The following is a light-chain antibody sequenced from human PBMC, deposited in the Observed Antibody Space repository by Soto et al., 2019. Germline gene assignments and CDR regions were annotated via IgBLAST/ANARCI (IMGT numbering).Light chain of an antibody. J-gene: IGKJ3*01. Sequence: IQMTQSPSSVSASVGDTVTLSCQTSHGVSGWLAWYQQKPGKAPTLLIYTVSNLQSGVPSRFSGSGSGTDFSLTNTNLQPEDFATYFCQQGKTVPFTFGPGTKVEVK. CDR1: HGVSGW. V-gene: IGKV1-12*01. CDR2: TVS. CDR3: QQGKTVPFT.